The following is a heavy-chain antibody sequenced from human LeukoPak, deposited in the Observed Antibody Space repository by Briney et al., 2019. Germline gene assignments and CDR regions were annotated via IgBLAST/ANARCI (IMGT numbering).Heavy chain of an antibody. CDR2: IIPIFGTA. V-gene: IGHV1-69*13. Sequence: ASVKVSCKASGGTFSSYAISWVRQAPGQGLEWMGGIIPIFGTANYAQKFQGRVTITADESTSTAYMELGSLRSEDTAVYYCARGFVSGYYDKYYFDYWGQGTLVTVSS. J-gene: IGHJ4*02. CDR3: ARGFVSGYYDKYYFDY. D-gene: IGHD3-3*01. CDR1: GGTFSSYA.